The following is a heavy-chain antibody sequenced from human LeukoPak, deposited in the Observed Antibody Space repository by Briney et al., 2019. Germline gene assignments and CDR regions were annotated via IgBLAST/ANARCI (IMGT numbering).Heavy chain of an antibody. Sequence: GGSLRLSCAASGFTFSRYWMHWVRQVPGKGLVWVSRINTDGSGTSYADSVKGRFTISRDNAKNSLYLQMNSLRAEDTAVYYCARGMTTVAAFDIWGQGTMVTVSS. V-gene: IGHV3-74*01. CDR3: ARGMTTVAAFDI. D-gene: IGHD4-23*01. J-gene: IGHJ3*02. CDR2: INTDGSGT. CDR1: GFTFSRYW.